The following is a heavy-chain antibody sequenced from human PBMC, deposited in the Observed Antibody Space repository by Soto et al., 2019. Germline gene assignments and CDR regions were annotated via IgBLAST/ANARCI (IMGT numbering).Heavy chain of an antibody. D-gene: IGHD3-22*01. J-gene: IGHJ4*02. V-gene: IGHV3-53*01. CDR3: AKLGTRLMGIKNYYDSSGPRH. CDR2: LHRGRGHYT. Sequence: GGSLRLSCAASGFSVRDYYMSWVRQAPGKGLECVSVLHRGRGHYTNYAESVRGRFTISRDNSKNTLYLQMNSLRAEDTAVYYCAKLGTRLMGIKNYYDSSGPRHWGQGTLVTVSS. CDR1: GFSVRDYY.